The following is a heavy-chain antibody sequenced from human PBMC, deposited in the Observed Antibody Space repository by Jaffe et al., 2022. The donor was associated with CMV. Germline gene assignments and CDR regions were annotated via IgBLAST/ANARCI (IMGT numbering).Heavy chain of an antibody. CDR3: ARVAPAYDAHYFDY. CDR1: GFNVNTNY. D-gene: IGHD5-12*01. J-gene: IGHJ4*02. CDR2: ISSGGTT. V-gene: IGHV3-66*01. Sequence: EVRLVESGGGLVQPGGSLRLSCVASGFNVNTNYMTWVRQAPGKGLEWVSVISSGGTTHYADSVKGRFIISKDNSKNTVYLQMNTLKAEDTAFYFCARVAPAYDAHYFDYWGPGTLVTVSS.